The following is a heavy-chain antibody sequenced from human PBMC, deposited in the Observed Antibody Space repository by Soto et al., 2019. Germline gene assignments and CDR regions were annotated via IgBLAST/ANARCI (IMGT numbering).Heavy chain of an antibody. CDR2: IYNSGST. Sequence: SETLSLTCAVSGVSISTSSYYWGWVRLAPGKGLEWVACIYNSGSTKYNPSLTSRVTISVDTSKNQFSLNLSSVTAADTAVYYCARREGQLAAFDIWGQGTLVTVSS. CDR1: GVSISTSSYY. D-gene: IGHD6-13*01. CDR3: ARREGQLAAFDI. V-gene: IGHV4-39*07. J-gene: IGHJ3*02.